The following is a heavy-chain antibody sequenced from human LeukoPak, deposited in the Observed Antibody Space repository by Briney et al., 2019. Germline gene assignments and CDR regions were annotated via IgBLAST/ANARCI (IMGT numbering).Heavy chain of an antibody. Sequence: PSETLSLTCTVSGGSINSNYWSWIRQPPGKGLEWIAYIYETGNSDYNPSLKSRVTVSIDTPKSQVSLKLSSVTAADTAVYYCARLSAHTNAFDIWGQGTMVTVSS. CDR2: IYETGNS. CDR3: ARLSAHTNAFDI. D-gene: IGHD2-2*01. CDR1: GGSINSNY. J-gene: IGHJ3*02. V-gene: IGHV4-59*08.